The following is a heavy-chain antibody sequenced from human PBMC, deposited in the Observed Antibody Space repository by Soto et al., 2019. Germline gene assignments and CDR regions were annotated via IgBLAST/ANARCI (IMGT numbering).Heavy chain of an antibody. CDR1: GFTFTSSA. Sequence: SVKVSCKASGFTFTSSAVQWVRQARGQRLEWIGWIVVGSGNTNYAQKFQERVTITRDMSTSTAYMELSSLRSEDTAVYYCAAVHPSRDFWSGSSLGYYGMDVWGQGTTVTVSS. J-gene: IGHJ6*02. CDR3: AAVHPSRDFWSGSSLGYYGMDV. CDR2: IVVGSGNT. D-gene: IGHD3-3*01. V-gene: IGHV1-58*01.